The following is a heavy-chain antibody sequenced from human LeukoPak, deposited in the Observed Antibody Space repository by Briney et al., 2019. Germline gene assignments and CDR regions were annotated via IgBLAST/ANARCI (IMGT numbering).Heavy chain of an antibody. Sequence: GGSLRLSCAASGFTFSSYAMHWVRQAPGKGLEWVAVISYDGSNKYYADSVKGRFTISRDNSKNTLYLQMNSLRAEDTAVYYCARDEAVALFNYYYYGMDVWGQGTTVTVSS. D-gene: IGHD6-19*01. J-gene: IGHJ6*02. CDR1: GFTFSSYA. CDR3: ARDEAVALFNYYYYGMDV. CDR2: ISYDGSNK. V-gene: IGHV3-30-3*01.